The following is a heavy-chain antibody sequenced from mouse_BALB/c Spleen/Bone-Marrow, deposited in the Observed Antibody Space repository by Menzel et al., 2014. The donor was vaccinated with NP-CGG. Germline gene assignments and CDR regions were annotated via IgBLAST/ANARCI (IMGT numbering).Heavy chain of an antibody. CDR2: ISDGGSYT. CDR3: AREVSMDY. V-gene: IGHV5-4*02. Sequence: EVQLVESGGGLVKPGGSLKLSCAASGFTFSDYYMYWVRQTPEKRLEWAATISDGGSYTYYPDSVKGRFTISRDNAKNNLFLQLSSLKSEDTAMYYCAREVSMDYWGQGTSVTVSS. J-gene: IGHJ4*01. CDR1: GFTFSDYY.